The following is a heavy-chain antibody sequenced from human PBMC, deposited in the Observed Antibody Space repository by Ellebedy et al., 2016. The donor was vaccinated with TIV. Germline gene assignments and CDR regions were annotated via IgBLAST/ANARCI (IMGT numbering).Heavy chain of an antibody. D-gene: IGHD3-10*01. Sequence: GGSLRLXXAASGFTFSSYSMNWVRQAPGKGLEWVANIKQDGSEKYYVDAVKGRFTISRDNAKNSLYLQMNSLRAEDTALYYCAKDSSGSLPFGTFDNWGQGTMVTVSS. CDR3: AKDSSGSLPFGTFDN. CDR1: GFTFSSYS. V-gene: IGHV3-7*03. CDR2: IKQDGSEK. J-gene: IGHJ3*02.